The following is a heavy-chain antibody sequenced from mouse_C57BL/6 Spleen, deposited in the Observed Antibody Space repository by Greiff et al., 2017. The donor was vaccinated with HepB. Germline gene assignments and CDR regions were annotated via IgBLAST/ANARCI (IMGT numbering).Heavy chain of an antibody. CDR3: ARHGVFYYAMDY. Sequence: EVHLVESGGDLVKPGGSLKLSCAASGFTFSSYGMSWVRQTPDKRLEWVATISSGGSYTYYPASVKGRFTISRDNAKNTLYLQMSSLKSEDTAMYYCARHGVFYYAMDYWGQGTSVTVSS. J-gene: IGHJ4*01. V-gene: IGHV5-6*01. CDR1: GFTFSSYG. CDR2: ISSGGSYT.